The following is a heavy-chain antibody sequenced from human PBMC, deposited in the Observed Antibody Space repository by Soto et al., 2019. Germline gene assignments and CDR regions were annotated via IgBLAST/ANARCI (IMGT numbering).Heavy chain of an antibody. D-gene: IGHD2-2*01. CDR3: ARHHSFCTSTSCYFDY. Sequence: GGSLRLSCAASGFSFSSYWMTWVRQAPGKGLEWVANIKEDGSEKFYVDSVKGRFTISRDNAKNSLYVQMNSLRDEDTAVYYCARHHSFCTSTSCYFDYWGQGALVTGSS. V-gene: IGHV3-7*03. J-gene: IGHJ4*02. CDR2: IKEDGSEK. CDR1: GFSFSSYW.